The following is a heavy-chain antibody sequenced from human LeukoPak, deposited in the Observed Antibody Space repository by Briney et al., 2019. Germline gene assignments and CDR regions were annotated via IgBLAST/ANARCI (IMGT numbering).Heavy chain of an antibody. CDR3: ARSLGGARAFDI. J-gene: IGHJ3*02. V-gene: IGHV4-34*01. CDR2: IDEKRRT. D-gene: IGHD3-16*01. Sequence: SETLSLTCAVYGSFSDHSWSWVRQPPGKGLEWIGEIDEKRRTSYSPSLTSRVTMSVDTSKNQFSLKLSSVTAADTAVYCCARSLGGARAFDIWGQGTMVTVSS. CDR1: GSFSDHS.